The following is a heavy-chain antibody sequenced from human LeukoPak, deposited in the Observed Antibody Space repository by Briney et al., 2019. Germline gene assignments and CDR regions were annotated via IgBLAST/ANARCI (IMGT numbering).Heavy chain of an antibody. D-gene: IGHD3-16*02. V-gene: IGHV4-39*01. CDR2: IYYSGST. J-gene: IGHJ4*02. Sequence: PSETLSLTCTVSGGSISSSSYYWGWIRQPPGKGLEWIGSIYYSGSTYYNPSLKSRVTISVDTSKNQFSLKLSSVTAADTAVYYCARHRAASYSGRPYVWGSYRSEPPDYWGQGTLVTVSS. CDR3: ARHRAASYSGRPYVWGSYRSEPPDY. CDR1: GGSISSSSYY.